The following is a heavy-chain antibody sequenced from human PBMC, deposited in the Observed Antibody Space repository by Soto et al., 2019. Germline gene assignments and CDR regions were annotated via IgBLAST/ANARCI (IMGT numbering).Heavy chain of an antibody. D-gene: IGHD2-15*01. V-gene: IGHV3-21*01. J-gene: IGHJ6*02. CDR3: VTLCGGSCYFGVDV. Sequence: EVQLVESGGGLVKPGGSLRLSCAASGFTFSLYTMTWVRQAPGKGLEWVSSISSATDDIYYAESVKGRFTISRDNDKKSVYLQMNSLTAEDTALYYCVTLCGGSCYFGVDVWGQGTTVTVSS. CDR1: GFTFSLYT. CDR2: ISSATDDI.